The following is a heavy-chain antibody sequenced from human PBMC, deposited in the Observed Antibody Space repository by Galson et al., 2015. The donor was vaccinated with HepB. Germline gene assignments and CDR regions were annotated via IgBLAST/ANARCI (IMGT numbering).Heavy chain of an antibody. Sequence: SVKVSCKASGYTFTSYGISWVRQAPGQGLEWMGWISAYNGNTNYAQKLQGRVTMTTDTSTSTAYMELSSLRSEDTAVYYCARDRSCSSTSCYMWDPGSFDYWGQGTLVTVSS. V-gene: IGHV1-18*04. CDR2: ISAYNGNT. J-gene: IGHJ4*02. D-gene: IGHD2-2*02. CDR1: GYTFTSYG. CDR3: ARDRSCSSTSCYMWDPGSFDY.